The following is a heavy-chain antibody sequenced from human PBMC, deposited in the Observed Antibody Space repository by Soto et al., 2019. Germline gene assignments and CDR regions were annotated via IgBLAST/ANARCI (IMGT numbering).Heavy chain of an antibody. V-gene: IGHV1-46*01. Sequence: ASVKVSCKASGYTFTSYYMHWVRQAPGQGLEWMGIINPSGGSTSYAQKFQGRVTMTRDTSTSTVYMELSSLRSEDTAVYYCARASDYDFWSGQDPNRPWSFGMDVWGQGTTVTVSS. CDR2: INPSGGST. D-gene: IGHD3-3*01. CDR3: ARASDYDFWSGQDPNRPWSFGMDV. CDR1: GYTFTSYY. J-gene: IGHJ6*02.